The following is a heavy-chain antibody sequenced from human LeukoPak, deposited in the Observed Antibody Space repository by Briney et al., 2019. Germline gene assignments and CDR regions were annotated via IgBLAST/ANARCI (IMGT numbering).Heavy chain of an antibody. CDR2: IWYDGNNK. V-gene: IGHV3-33*01. CDR1: GFTFSKYG. Sequence: GGSLRLSCAASGFTFSKYGMHWVRQAPGKGLEWVAVIWYDGNNKWYANSVEGRFTISRDNSRNTLYLQMDYLRAEDTAVYYCARDLSKGAYFDYWGQGTLVTVSS. J-gene: IGHJ4*02. D-gene: IGHD6-6*01. CDR3: ARDLSKGAYFDY.